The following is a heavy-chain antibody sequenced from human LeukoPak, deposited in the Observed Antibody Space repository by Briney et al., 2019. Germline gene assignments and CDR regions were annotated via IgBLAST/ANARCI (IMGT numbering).Heavy chain of an antibody. CDR1: GYTFTSNA. CDR2: INTNTGNP. J-gene: IGHJ4*02. D-gene: IGHD3-10*01. V-gene: IGHV7-4-1*02. Sequence: ASVKVSCKASGYTFTSNAVNWVRQAPGQGLEWMGWINTNTGNPTYVQGFTGRFVFSLDTSVSTAYLQISSLKTEDTAVYYCARGPRYYGSGTYYFDYWGQGTLVTVSS. CDR3: ARGPRYYGSGTYYFDY.